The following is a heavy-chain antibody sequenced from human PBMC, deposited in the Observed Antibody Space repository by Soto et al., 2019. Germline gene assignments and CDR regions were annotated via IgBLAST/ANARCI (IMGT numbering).Heavy chain of an antibody. CDR1: GYTFTMYA. J-gene: IGHJ2*01. CDR2: INAGNGNT. Sequence: KVSCKASGYTFTMYAIHWVRQAPGQRPEWMGWINAGNGNTKYSEKFQDRVTITRDASATTAYMELSSLFSVNTTASNGVNNLALPATLATFVKRGR. CDR3: VNNLALPATLATFVK. D-gene: IGHD3-3*01. V-gene: IGHV1-3*01.